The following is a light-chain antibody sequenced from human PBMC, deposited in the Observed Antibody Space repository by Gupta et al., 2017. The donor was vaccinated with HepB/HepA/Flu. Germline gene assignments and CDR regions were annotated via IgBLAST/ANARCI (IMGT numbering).Light chain of an antibody. V-gene: IGKV4-1*01. J-gene: IGKJ4*01. CDR2: WAS. Sequence: DILMTQSPDYLAVSLGEKATINCKSSQSILVSSNNKNCLAWYQQKPGQPPKLLLYWASTRESRVPDRFSGSGSGTDFTSTIISLQAEDVAVYYCQQYYNTPQITFGGGIKVEIK. CDR3: QQYYNTPQIT. CDR1: QSILVSSNNKNC.